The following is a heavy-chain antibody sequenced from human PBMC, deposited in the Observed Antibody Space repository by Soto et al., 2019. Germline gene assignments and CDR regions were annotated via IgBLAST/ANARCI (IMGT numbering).Heavy chain of an antibody. V-gene: IGHV4-31*03. Sequence: SETLSLTCTVSGGSISSGGYYWSWIRQHPGKGLEWIGYICYSGSTYYKPSLKSRVTISVDTSKNQFSLKLSSVTAADTAVYYCARVGGINWFDPWGQGTLVTVSS. CDR1: GGSISSGGYY. CDR3: ARVGGINWFDP. D-gene: IGHD1-20*01. J-gene: IGHJ5*02. CDR2: ICYSGST.